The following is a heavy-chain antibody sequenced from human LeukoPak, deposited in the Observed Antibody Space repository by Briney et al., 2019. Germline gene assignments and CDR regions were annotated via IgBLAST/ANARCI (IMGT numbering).Heavy chain of an antibody. Sequence: GGSLRLSCAASGFTFSSYGMHWVRQAPGKGLEWVAVIWYDGSNKYYADSVKGRFTISRDNSKNTLYLQMNSLRAEDTAVYYCAKERVATGYCYGFALGPFDYWGQGTLVTVSS. J-gene: IGHJ4*02. D-gene: IGHD5-18*01. V-gene: IGHV3-33*06. CDR1: GFTFSSYG. CDR2: IWYDGSNK. CDR3: AKERVATGYCYGFALGPFDY.